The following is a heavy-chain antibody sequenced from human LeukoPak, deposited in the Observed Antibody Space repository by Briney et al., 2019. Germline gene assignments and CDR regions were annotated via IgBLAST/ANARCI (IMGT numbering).Heavy chain of an antibody. CDR3: AKDPARPYDGSGYYSDY. Sequence: PGRSLRLSCAASGFTFSSYAMHWVRQAPGKGLEWVAVISHDGSNKYYADSVKGRFTISRDNPKNTLFLQMNSLRAEDTAVYYCAKDPARPYDGSGYYSDYWGQGTLVTVSS. D-gene: IGHD3-22*01. CDR1: GFTFSSYA. J-gene: IGHJ4*02. V-gene: IGHV3-30*04. CDR2: ISHDGSNK.